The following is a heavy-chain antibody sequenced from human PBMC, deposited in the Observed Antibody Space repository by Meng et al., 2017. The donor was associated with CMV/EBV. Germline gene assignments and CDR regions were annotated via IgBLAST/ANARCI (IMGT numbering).Heavy chain of an antibody. V-gene: IGHV4-4*07. D-gene: IGHD3-22*01. Sequence: QGQLKESAPGVVKPSETLSLTCSVSGGFFSGFFWTWIRQPAGKGLEWIGRIYSTGGTNYNPSFESRVTISLDGSNNQFSLKLNSVTAADTAIYYCARERGDDSGYNFDSWGQGTLVTVSS. CDR2: IYSTGGT. J-gene: IGHJ4*02. CDR1: GGFFSGFF. CDR3: ARERGDDSGYNFDS.